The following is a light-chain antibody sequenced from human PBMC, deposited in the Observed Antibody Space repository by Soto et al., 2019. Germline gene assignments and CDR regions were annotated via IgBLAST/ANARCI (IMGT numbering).Light chain of an antibody. CDR2: EVR. CDR1: SSDVGAYNY. V-gene: IGLV2-14*01. CDR3: SSYSSRTTFV. J-gene: IGLJ1*01. Sequence: QSVLTQPASVSGSPGQSITISCTGTSSDVGAYNYVSWYQQYPGRAPKVIIFEVRKRPSGVSTRFSGSKSGDTASLTISGLQDEDEAAYSCSSYSSRTTFVFGTGTKVTV.